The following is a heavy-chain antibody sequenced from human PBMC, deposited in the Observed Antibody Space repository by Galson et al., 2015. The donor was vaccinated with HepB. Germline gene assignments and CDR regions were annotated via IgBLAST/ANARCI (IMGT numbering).Heavy chain of an antibody. CDR3: ARANFGESASDY. CDR2: ISSGSGYM. D-gene: IGHD3-10*01. CDR1: GFTFRNYG. Sequence: SLRLSCAASGFTFRNYGMHWVRQAPGQGLEWVSAISSGSGYMYYADSVKGRFTISRDNAESSLYLQMHSLRAEDTAVYYCARANFGESASDYWGQGTLVTVSS. J-gene: IGHJ4*02. V-gene: IGHV3-21*01.